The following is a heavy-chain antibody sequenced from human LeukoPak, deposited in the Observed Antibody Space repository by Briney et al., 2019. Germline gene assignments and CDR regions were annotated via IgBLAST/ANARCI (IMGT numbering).Heavy chain of an antibody. Sequence: GGSLRLSCAASGFTFSSYWMSWVRQAPGKGLEWVANIKQDGSEKYYVDSVKGRFTISRDNAKNSLYLQMNSLRAEGTAVYYCARDAYIAAAGTFYFDYWGQGTLVTVSS. J-gene: IGHJ4*02. D-gene: IGHD6-13*01. CDR1: GFTFSSYW. V-gene: IGHV3-7*01. CDR2: IKQDGSEK. CDR3: ARDAYIAAAGTFYFDY.